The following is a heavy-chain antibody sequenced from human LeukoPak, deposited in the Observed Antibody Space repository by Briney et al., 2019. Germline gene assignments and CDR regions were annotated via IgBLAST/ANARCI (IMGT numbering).Heavy chain of an antibody. CDR2: IIPIFGTA. CDR3: ARKRAPAVTYYYSSVRDV. D-gene: IGHD6-19*01. CDR1: GGTFSSYA. Sequence: ASVKVSCKASGGTFSSYAISWVRQAPGQGLEWMGGIIPIFGTANYAQKFQGRVTITADESTSTAYMELSSLRSEDTAVYYCARKRAPAVTYYYSSVRDVGAKGT. J-gene: IGHJ6*04. V-gene: IGHV1-69*13.